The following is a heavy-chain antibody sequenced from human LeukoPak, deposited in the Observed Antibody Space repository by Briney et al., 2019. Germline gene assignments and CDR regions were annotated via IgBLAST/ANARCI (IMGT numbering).Heavy chain of an antibody. V-gene: IGHV3-7*01. D-gene: IGHD2-15*01. CDR3: ARDGRLLNYNMDV. CDR1: GFSFSSYW. J-gene: IGHJ6*03. Sequence: GGSLRLSCAASGFSFSSYWMSWVRQAPGKGLEWVANIEEDGSQQFYVDSVKGRFTISRDNAKKSMYLQMNSLRAEDTAVYYCARDGRLLNYNMDVWGKGTTVTVSS. CDR2: IEEDGSQQ.